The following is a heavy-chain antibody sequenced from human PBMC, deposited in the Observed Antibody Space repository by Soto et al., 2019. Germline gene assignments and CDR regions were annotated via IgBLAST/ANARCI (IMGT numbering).Heavy chain of an antibody. CDR2: ISSGSSYI. Sequence: GSLRLFCAASGFTFSSYSMNWVRQAPWKGLEWVSSISSGSSYIYYADSVKGRFTISRDNAKNSLYLQMNSLRAEDTAVYYCAGSGSSWYMDYYYGMEVWGQGTTVTVS. CDR3: AGSGSSWYMDYYYGMEV. D-gene: IGHD6-13*01. CDR1: GFTFSSYS. V-gene: IGHV3-21*01. J-gene: IGHJ6*02.